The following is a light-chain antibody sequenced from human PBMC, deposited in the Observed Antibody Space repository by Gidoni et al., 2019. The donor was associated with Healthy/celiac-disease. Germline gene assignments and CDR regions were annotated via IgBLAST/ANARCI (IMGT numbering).Light chain of an antibody. Sequence: QSSLTQPASVSASPGQSITISCTGTSSDVGGYNYVSWYQQHPGKAPKLMIYDVSNRPSGVSNRFSGSKSGNTASLTISGIQAEDEADYYCSSYTSSSTRVFGTGTKVTVL. CDR1: SSDVGGYNY. CDR3: SSYTSSSTRV. CDR2: DVS. J-gene: IGLJ1*01. V-gene: IGLV2-14*03.